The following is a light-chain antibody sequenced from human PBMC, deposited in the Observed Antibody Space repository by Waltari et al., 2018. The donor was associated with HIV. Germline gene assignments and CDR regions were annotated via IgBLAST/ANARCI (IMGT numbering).Light chain of an antibody. J-gene: IGLJ2*01. V-gene: IGLV3-25*03. CDR1: GLEQGF. Sequence: YDLTQPPSVSVSPGQTARITCSGDGLEQGFAYWYQQKSAQAPAVVIYKETERPSGIPERFSGSSSGSTATLTISGVQAEDEADYHCQSADNTGSVVFGGGTRLTVL. CDR3: QSADNTGSVV. CDR2: KET.